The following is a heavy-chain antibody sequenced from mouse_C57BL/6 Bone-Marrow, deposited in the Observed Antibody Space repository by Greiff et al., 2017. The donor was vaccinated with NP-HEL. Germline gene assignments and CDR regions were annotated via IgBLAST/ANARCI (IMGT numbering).Heavy chain of an antibody. D-gene: IGHD2-4*01. CDR2: ISSGGDYI. J-gene: IGHJ4*01. V-gene: IGHV5-9-1*02. CDR1: GFTFSSYA. Sequence: EVQGVESGEGLVKPGGSLKLSCAASGFTFSSYAMSWVRQTPEKRLEWVAYISSGGDYIYYADTVKGRFTISRDNARNTLYLQMSSLKSEDTAMYYCTGAYDYDRYAMDYWGQGTSVTVSS. CDR3: TGAYDYDRYAMDY.